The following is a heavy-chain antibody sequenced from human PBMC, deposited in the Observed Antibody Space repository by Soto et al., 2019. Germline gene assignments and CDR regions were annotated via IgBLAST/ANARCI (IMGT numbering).Heavy chain of an antibody. CDR2: IRQDGNQK. V-gene: IGHV3-7*01. Sequence: GGSLRLSCAASGFTFTNFWMTWVRQAPGERLEWVANIRQDGNQKYSLDSVKGRFTISRDNTKNSLDLQMNSLGAEDTAVYYCVRTNQQRMDDTYYYYYDVWGKGTTVTVSS. CDR1: GFTFTNFW. D-gene: IGHD6-25*01. J-gene: IGHJ6*03. CDR3: VRTNQQRMDDTYYYYYDV.